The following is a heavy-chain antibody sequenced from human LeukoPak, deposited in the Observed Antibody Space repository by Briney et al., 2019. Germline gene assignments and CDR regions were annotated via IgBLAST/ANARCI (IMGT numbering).Heavy chain of an antibody. CDR3: ARSVGGAFDY. CDR1: GGFISSGGYY. Sequence: SETLSLTCTVSGGFISSGGYYWSWTRQHPGKGLEWIGYIYYSGSTYYNPSLKSRVTISVDTSKNQFSLKLSSVTAADTAVYYCARSVGGAFDYWGQGTLVTVSS. J-gene: IGHJ4*02. CDR2: IYYSGST. D-gene: IGHD1-26*01. V-gene: IGHV4-31*03.